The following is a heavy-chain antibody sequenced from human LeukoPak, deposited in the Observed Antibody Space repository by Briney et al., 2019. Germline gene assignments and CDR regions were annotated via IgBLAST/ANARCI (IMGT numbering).Heavy chain of an antibody. CDR1: GGSFSDYY. J-gene: IGHJ2*01. D-gene: IGHD4-17*01. CDR2: INHSGST. Sequence: PSETLCLSCAAYGGSFSDYYWNWVRQSPGKGLEWIGEINHSGSTNYNPSLKSPVIISVDTSSNQFSLKLSSVTAADTAVYYCARSLTAVTTNWNVDLGGRGTLVTVSS. CDR3: ARSLTAVTTNWNVDL. V-gene: IGHV4-34*01.